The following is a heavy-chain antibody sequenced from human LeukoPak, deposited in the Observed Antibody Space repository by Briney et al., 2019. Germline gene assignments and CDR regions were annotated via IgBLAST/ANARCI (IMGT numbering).Heavy chain of an antibody. Sequence: EASVKVSCKASGGTFSSYAISWVRQAPGQGLEWMGRIIPIFGTANYAQKFQGRVTITADESTSTAYMELSSLRSEDTAVYYCARSLGYCSSTSCYNGFGDYWGQGTLVTVSS. CDR3: ARSLGYCSSTSCYNGFGDY. D-gene: IGHD2-2*02. CDR1: GGTFSSYA. CDR2: IIPIFGTA. J-gene: IGHJ4*02. V-gene: IGHV1-69*13.